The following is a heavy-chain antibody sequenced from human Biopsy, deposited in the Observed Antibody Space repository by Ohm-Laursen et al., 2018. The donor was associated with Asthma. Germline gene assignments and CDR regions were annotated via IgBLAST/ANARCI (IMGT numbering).Heavy chain of an antibody. J-gene: IGHJ6*02. CDR1: RYTFNSAG. CDR3: ARAVDYSHYYGIDV. D-gene: IGHD3-10*01. CDR2: ISVYNGNT. Sequence: GSVRPSCKTSRYTFNSAGITGVRQAPGQGLEWMGWISVYNGNTKVAQKLQDRVTMIRDTSTSTAYMELRSLRSDDTAVYFCARAVDYSHYYGIDVWGQGTTVTVS. V-gene: IGHV1-18*01.